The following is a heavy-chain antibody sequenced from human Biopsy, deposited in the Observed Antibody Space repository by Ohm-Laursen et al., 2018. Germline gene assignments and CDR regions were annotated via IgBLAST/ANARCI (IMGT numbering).Heavy chain of an antibody. V-gene: IGHV4-39*01. J-gene: IGHJ5*02. CDR1: GGSISSSTTYY. CDR3: ARHPTGFWFDP. Sequence: TLSLTCTVSGGSISSSTTYYWAWLRQPPGKGLEWIGSIYNTETTFYNPSLKSRFTISVDTSTNQFSLKLSSVTAADTALYFCARHPTGFWFDPWGHGTLVTVSS. CDR2: IYNTETT.